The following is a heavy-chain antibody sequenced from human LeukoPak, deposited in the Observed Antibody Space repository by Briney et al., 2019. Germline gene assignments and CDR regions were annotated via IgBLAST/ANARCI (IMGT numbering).Heavy chain of an antibody. CDR3: ARDRGPRWFGKSTEWFDP. D-gene: IGHD3-10*01. CDR2: INAGNGNT. V-gene: IGHV1-3*01. CDR1: GYTFTSYA. J-gene: IGHJ5*02. Sequence: ASVKVSCKASGYTFTSYAMHWVRQAPGQRLEWMGWINAGNGNTKYSQKFQGRVTITRDTSASTAYMELSSLRSEDTAVYYCARDRGPRWFGKSTEWFDPWGQGTLVTVSS.